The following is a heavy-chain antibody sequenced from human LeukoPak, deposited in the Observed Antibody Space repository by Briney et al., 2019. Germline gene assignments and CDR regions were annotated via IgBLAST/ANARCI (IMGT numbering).Heavy chain of an antibody. D-gene: IGHD4-17*01. CDR3: ARAYGDYEGAFDI. CDR1: GYTFTGYY. J-gene: IGHJ3*02. V-gene: IGHV1-2*02. CDR2: INPNSGGT. Sequence: ASVKVSCKAPGYTFTGYYMHWVRQAPGQGLEWMGWINPNSGGTNYAQKFQGRVTMTRDTSISTAYMELSRLRSDDTAVYYCARAYGDYEGAFDIWGQGTMVTVSS.